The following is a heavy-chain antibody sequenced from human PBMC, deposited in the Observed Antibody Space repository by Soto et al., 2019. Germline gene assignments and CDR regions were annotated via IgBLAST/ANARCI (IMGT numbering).Heavy chain of an antibody. V-gene: IGHV2-5*02. D-gene: IGHD3-10*01. J-gene: IGHJ5*02. Sequence: QITLKESGPTLVKPTQTLTLTCTFSGFSLSTSGVGVGWIRQPPGKALEWLALIYWDDDKRYSPSLKSRLTITMETSKNQVVLTMTNMDPVDTATYYCARNDYYGSGGQFGDWFDPWGQGTLVTVSS. CDR3: ARNDYYGSGGQFGDWFDP. CDR2: IYWDDDK. CDR1: GFSLSTSGVG.